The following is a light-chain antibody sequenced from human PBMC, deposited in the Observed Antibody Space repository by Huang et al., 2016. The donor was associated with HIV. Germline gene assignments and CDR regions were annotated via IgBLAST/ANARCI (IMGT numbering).Light chain of an antibody. V-gene: IGKV3-15*01. Sequence: MTQSPATLSVSPGEGATLSCRASQSGSTNLAWYQHKPGQAPRLLIHGASPRATGVPARFSGSGSGTEFTLSISTLQSEDFAVYYCQQYNNWPPNTFGQGTKLEI. CDR3: QQYNNWPPNT. CDR2: GAS. J-gene: IGKJ2*01. CDR1: QSGSTN.